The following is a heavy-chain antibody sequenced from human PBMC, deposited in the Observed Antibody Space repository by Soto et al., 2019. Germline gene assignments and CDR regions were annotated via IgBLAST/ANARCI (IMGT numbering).Heavy chain of an antibody. V-gene: IGHV4-34*01. CDR2: IKHSGST. D-gene: IGHD3-10*01. J-gene: IGHJ5*02. CDR1: GGSFSGYY. Sequence: SETLSLTCAVYGGSFSGYYWSWIPQPPGKGLEWIGEIKHSGSTNYNPSLKRRVTISVDTSKNQFSVKLSSVTAADTAVYYCARGNQYYYGSGSYYNNWFDPWGQGTLVTVSS. CDR3: ARGNQYYYGSGSYYNNWFDP.